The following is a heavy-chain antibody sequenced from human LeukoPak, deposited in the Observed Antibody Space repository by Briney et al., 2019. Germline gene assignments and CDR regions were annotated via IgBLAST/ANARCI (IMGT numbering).Heavy chain of an antibody. D-gene: IGHD1-26*01. CDR1: GFTFDDYG. CDR2: ISGSGGST. J-gene: IGHJ4*02. Sequence: GGSLRLSCVVSGFTFDDYGMTWVRQVRGKGLEWVSDISGSGGSTYYADSVKGRFTISRDNSKNTLYLQMNSLRAEDTAVYYCAKLEYVEGAIDYWGQGTLVTVSS. CDR3: AKLEYVEGAIDY. V-gene: IGHV3-23*01.